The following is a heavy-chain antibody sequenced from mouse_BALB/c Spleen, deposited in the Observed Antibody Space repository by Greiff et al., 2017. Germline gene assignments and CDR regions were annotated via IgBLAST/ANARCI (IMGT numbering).Heavy chain of an antibody. Sequence: EVQLQQSGAELVRSGASVKLSCTASGFNIKDYYMHWVKQRPEQGLEWIGWIDPENGDTEYAPKFQGKATMTADTSSNTAYLQLSSLTSEDTAVYYCNAAARATGGFAYWGQGTLVTVSA. CDR2: IDPENGDT. V-gene: IGHV14-4*02. CDR1: GFNIKDYY. CDR3: NAAARATGGFAY. J-gene: IGHJ3*01. D-gene: IGHD3-1*01.